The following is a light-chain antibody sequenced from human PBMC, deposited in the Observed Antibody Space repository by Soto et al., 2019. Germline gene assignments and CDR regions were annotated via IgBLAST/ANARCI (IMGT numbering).Light chain of an antibody. CDR1: QSVSSSF. CDR2: GAS. J-gene: IGKJ4*01. Sequence: EIVLTQSPGSLSLSPGERPTLSCRSSQSVSSSFFAWYQQKPGQAPRLLIHGASSRATGIPDRFSGSGSGADFTLTISRLDPEEFAVYDCQQYHTWPVTVGGGTKVDI. CDR3: QQYHTWPVT. V-gene: IGKV3-20*01.